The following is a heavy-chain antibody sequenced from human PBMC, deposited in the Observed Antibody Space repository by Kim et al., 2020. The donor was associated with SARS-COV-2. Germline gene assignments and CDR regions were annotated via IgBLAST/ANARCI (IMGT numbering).Heavy chain of an antibody. Sequence: TYSNPSLKSRVTISVDTSTTQFSLKLSSVTAADTAVYYCARERSGVFDPWGQGTLVTVSS. CDR3: ARERSGVFDP. CDR2: T. J-gene: IGHJ5*02. V-gene: IGHV4-31*02. D-gene: IGHD1-26*01.